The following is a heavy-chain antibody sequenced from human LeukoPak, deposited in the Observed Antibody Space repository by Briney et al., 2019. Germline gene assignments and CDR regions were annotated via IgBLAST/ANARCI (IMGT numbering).Heavy chain of an antibody. V-gene: IGHV4-4*07. D-gene: IGHD5-18*01. Sequence: SETLSLTCTVSGGSISSYYWSWIRQPAGKGLEWIGRIYTSGSTNYNPSLKSRVTMSVDTSKNQFSLKLSSVTAADTAVYYCARERDASMVNYYYYMDVWGKGTTVTVSS. CDR2: IYTSGST. CDR3: ARERDASMVNYYYYMDV. CDR1: GGSISSYY. J-gene: IGHJ6*03.